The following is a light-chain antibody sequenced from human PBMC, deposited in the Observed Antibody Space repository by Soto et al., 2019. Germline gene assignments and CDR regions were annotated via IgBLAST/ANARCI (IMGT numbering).Light chain of an antibody. J-gene: IGKJ1*01. CDR2: GAS. CDR1: QSVSSSY. CDR3: QQYNNWPRT. Sequence: EIVLTQSPGTLSLSPGERATPSCRASQSVSSSYLAWYQQKPGQAPRLLISGASSRATGIPDRFSGSGSGTDFTLTISSLQSEDFAVYYCQQYNNWPRTFGQGTKVDIK. V-gene: IGKV3-20*01.